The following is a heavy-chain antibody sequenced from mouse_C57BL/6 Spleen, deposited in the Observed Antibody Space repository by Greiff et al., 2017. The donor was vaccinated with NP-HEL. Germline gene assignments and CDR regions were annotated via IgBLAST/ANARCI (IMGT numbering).Heavy chain of an antibody. CDR2: IDPENGDT. D-gene: IGHD3-2*02. Sequence: VQLQQSGAELVRPGASVKLSCTASGFNIKDDYMHWVKQRPEQGLEWIGWIDPENGDTEYASKFQGKATITADTSSNTAYLQLSSLTSEATAVYYCTTGDSSGHWGQGTTLTVSS. CDR3: TTGDSSGH. J-gene: IGHJ2*01. CDR1: GFNIKDDY. V-gene: IGHV14-4*01.